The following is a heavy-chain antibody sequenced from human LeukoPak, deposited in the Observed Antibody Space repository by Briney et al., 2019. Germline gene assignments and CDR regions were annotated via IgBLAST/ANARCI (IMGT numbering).Heavy chain of an antibody. J-gene: IGHJ4*02. CDR1: GGSISSSNW. V-gene: IGHV4-4*02. Sequence: SGTLSLTCAVSGGSISSSNWWGWVRQPPGKGLEWIGEIYHSGTTNYNPSLKSRVTLSIDKSKNQFSLKLSSVTAADTAMYYCARTPDYSDNSAYFDWWGQGTLVTVSS. CDR3: ARTPDYSDNSAYFDW. CDR2: IYHSGTT. D-gene: IGHD4-23*01.